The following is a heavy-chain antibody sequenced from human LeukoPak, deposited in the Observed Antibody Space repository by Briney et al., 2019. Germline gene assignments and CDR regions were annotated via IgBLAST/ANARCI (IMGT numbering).Heavy chain of an antibody. J-gene: IGHJ3*01. V-gene: IGHV3-20*04. CDR3: ARDRSGMIVIAFDL. Sequence: GGSLRLSCAASGFNFDDYAMSWVRQAPGKGLEWVSGINWNGDTTTYADSVKGRFAISRDNAKNSLHLQLNSLRAEDTALYYCARDRSGMIVIAFDLWAQEQRSPSLQ. D-gene: IGHD2-21*01. CDR2: INWNGDTT. CDR1: GFNFDDYA.